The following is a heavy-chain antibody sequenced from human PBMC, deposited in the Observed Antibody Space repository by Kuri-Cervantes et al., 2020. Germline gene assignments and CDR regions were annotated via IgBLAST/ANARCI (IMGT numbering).Heavy chain of an antibody. CDR3: ARRAVGATRALRD. CDR2: INHSGST. D-gene: IGHD1-26*01. J-gene: IGHJ4*02. V-gene: IGHV4-34*01. Sequence: SQTLSLTCAVYSGSFSGYYWSWIRQPPGKGLEWIGEINHSGSTNYNPSLKSRVTISVDTSKNQFSLKLSSVTAADTAVYYCARRAVGATRALRDWGQGTLVTVSS. CDR1: SGSFSGYY.